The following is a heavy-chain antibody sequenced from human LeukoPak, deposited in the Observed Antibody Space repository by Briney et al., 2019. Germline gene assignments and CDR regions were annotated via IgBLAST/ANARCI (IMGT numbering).Heavy chain of an antibody. V-gene: IGHV3-66*02. J-gene: IGHJ3*02. CDR1: GFTVSSNY. CDR3: ARRLLYYYDSSGYYLDAFDI. D-gene: IGHD3-22*01. CDR2: IYSGGST. Sequence: GGSLRLSXAASGFTVSSNYMSWVRQAPGKGLEWVSVIYSGGSTYYADSVKGRFTISRDNSKNTLYLQMNSLRAEDTAVYYCARRLLYYYDSSGYYLDAFDIWGQGTMVTVSS.